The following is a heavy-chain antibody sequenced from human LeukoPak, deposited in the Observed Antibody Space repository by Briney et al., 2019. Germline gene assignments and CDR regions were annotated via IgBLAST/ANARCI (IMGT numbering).Heavy chain of an antibody. CDR1: GFTFSSYA. V-gene: IGHV3-23*01. CDR2: ISGSGGST. D-gene: IGHD5-12*01. Sequence: PGGSLRLSCAASGFTFSSYAMSWVRQAPGKGLEWVSAISGSGGSTYYADSVKGRFTISRDNSKNTLYLQMNSLRAEDTALYYCAKDKWKRAVATPFDYWGQGTLVTVSS. CDR3: AKDKWKRAVATPFDY. J-gene: IGHJ4*02.